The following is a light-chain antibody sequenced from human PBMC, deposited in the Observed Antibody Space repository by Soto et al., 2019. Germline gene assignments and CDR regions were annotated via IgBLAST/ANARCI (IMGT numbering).Light chain of an antibody. Sequence: EIVLTQSPDTLSLSPGERATLSCRASQSVSSALLAWYQQKPGQAPRLLIYRASTRATGIPDRFTGSGSGTDSTLTISRLEPEDFAVYYCQQYDSSPLTFGGGTKVEIK. J-gene: IGKJ4*01. V-gene: IGKV3-20*01. CDR3: QQYDSSPLT. CDR2: RAS. CDR1: QSVSSAL.